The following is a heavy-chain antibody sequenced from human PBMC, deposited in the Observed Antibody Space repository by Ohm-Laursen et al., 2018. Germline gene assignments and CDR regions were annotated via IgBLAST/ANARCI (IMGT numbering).Heavy chain of an antibody. CDR2: ISGSGGST. J-gene: IGHJ3*02. D-gene: IGHD1-26*01. V-gene: IGHV3-23*01. CDR1: EFTFSSYA. Sequence: SLRLSCAASEFTFSSYAMSWVRQAPGKGLEWVSAISGSGGSTYYADSVKGRFTISRDNSKNTLYLQMSSLRAEDTALYYCAKDRKVVRGLGASDIWGQGTMVTVSS. CDR3: AKDRKVVRGLGASDI.